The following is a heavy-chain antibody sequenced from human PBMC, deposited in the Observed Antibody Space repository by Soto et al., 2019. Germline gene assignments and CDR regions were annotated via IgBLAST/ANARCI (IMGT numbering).Heavy chain of an antibody. J-gene: IGHJ4*02. CDR3: AREDSIIIPVVSDF. CDR1: GFAFNNYG. D-gene: IGHD3-22*01. V-gene: IGHV3-21*01. Sequence: GGSLRLSCTVSGFAFNNYGINWVRQAPGQGLEWVSSISKSDYTYYSDSVKGRFTISRDNAKNSVSLQMNTLRVEGTAVYYCAREDSIIIPVVSDFWGQGTLVTVSS. CDR2: ISKSDYT.